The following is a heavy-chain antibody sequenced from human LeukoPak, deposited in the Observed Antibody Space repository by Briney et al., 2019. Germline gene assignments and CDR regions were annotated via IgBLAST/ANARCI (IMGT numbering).Heavy chain of an antibody. V-gene: IGHV4-59*01. Sequence: SETLSLTCTVSGGSISGYYWSWIRQPPGKGLEWVGYISYSGSTNYNPSLKSRVTVSVDTSKNQFSLKLSSVTAADTAIYYCARDGRAGSLFAYWGQGTLVTVSS. CDR3: ARDGRAGSLFAY. J-gene: IGHJ4*02. D-gene: IGHD6-19*01. CDR1: GGSISGYY. CDR2: ISYSGST.